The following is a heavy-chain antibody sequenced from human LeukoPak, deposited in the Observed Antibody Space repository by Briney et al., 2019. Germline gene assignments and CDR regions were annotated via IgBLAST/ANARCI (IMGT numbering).Heavy chain of an antibody. J-gene: IGHJ3*02. D-gene: IGHD3-22*01. CDR1: GFTFSSYW. Sequence: GGSLRLSCAASGFTFSSYWMHWVRQAPGKGLVWVSRINSDGSSTSYADSVKGRFTISRDNAKNTLYLQMNSLRAEDTAVYYCVIISVLIVVDKDAFDIWGQGTMVTVSS. CDR2: INSDGSST. V-gene: IGHV3-74*01. CDR3: VIISVLIVVDKDAFDI.